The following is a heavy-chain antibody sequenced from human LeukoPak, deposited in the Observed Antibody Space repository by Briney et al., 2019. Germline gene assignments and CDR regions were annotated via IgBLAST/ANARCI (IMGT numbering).Heavy chain of an antibody. CDR3: AREGLEMATLDH. D-gene: IGHD5-24*01. CDR1: GGTFSSYA. Sequence: GASVKVSCKASGGTFSSYAISWVRQAPGQGLEWMGGIIPIFGTANYAQKFQGRVTITADESTSTAYMELSSLRSEDTAVYYCAREGLEMATLDHWGQGTLVTVSS. CDR2: IIPIFGTA. V-gene: IGHV1-69*13. J-gene: IGHJ4*02.